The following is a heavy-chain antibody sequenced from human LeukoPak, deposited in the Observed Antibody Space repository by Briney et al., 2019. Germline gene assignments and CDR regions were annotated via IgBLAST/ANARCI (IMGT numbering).Heavy chain of an antibody. V-gene: IGHV3-48*03. D-gene: IGHD3-10*02. J-gene: IGHJ6*04. CDR3: AELGITMIGGV. CDR2: ISSSGSTI. Sequence: GGSLRLSCAASGFTFSSYEMNWVRQAPGEGLEWVSYISSSGSTIYYADSVKGRFTISRDNAKNSLYPQMNSLRAEDTAVYYCAELGITMIGGVWGKGTTVAISS. CDR1: GFTFSSYE.